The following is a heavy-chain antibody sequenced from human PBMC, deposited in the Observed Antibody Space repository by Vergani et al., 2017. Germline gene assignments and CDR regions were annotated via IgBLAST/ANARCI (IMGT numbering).Heavy chain of an antibody. J-gene: IGHJ4*02. CDR1: GFTFNSYG. Sequence: QVQLVESGGGVVQPGGSLRLSCAASGFTFNSYGMHWVRQAPGKGLEWVASIRSDESRRYYGDSMEGPFTISRDNSKNTLYLQMKSLRPEDTAVYYCAKVYSGYCSSTSCYAHFDYWGQGTLVTVSS. D-gene: IGHD2-2*01. V-gene: IGHV3-30*02. CDR3: AKVYSGYCSSTSCYAHFDY. CDR2: IRSDESRR.